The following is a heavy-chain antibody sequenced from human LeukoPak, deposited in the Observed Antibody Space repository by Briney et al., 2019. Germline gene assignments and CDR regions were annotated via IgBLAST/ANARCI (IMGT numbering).Heavy chain of an antibody. V-gene: IGHV3-66*01. Sequence: HTGGSLRLSCAASGFTVSSNYMSWVRQAPGKGLEWVSVIYSGGSTYYADSVKGRFTISRDNSKNTLYLQMNSLRAEDTAVYYCARMSYYDRRGDNWFDPWGQGTLVIVSS. J-gene: IGHJ5*02. CDR3: ARMSYYDRRGDNWFDP. CDR2: IYSGGST. D-gene: IGHD3-22*01. CDR1: GFTVSSNY.